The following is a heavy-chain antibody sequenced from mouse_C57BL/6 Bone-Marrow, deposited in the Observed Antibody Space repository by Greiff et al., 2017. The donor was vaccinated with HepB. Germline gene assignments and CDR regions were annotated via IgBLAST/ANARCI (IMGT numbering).Heavy chain of an antibody. J-gene: IGHJ2*01. CDR1: GFTFSSYG. V-gene: IGHV5-6*01. D-gene: IGHD2-2*01. Sequence: EVQGVESGGDLVKPGGSLKLSCAASGFTFSSYGMSWVRQTPDKRLEWVATISSGGSYTYYPDSVKGRFTISRDNAKNTLYLQMSSLKSEDTAMYYCARHPYGYDDYFGYWGQGTTLTVSS. CDR2: ISSGGSYT. CDR3: ARHPYGYDDYFGY.